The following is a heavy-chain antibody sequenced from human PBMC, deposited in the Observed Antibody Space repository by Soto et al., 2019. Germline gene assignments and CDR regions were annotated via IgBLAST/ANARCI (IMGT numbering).Heavy chain of an antibody. Sequence: QVQLVESGGGVVQPGRSLRLSCAASGFTFSSYVMHWVRQAPGKGLEWVAVISNDASNEYYADSVKGRFTISRDNSKNNLYLQMTSPTTEDTAVYYCTRDGPRITVLGHGDHWGQGTLVTVSS. CDR3: TRDGPRITVLGHGDH. V-gene: IGHV3-30-3*01. J-gene: IGHJ4*02. CDR1: GFTFSSYV. CDR2: ISNDASNE. D-gene: IGHD1-20*01.